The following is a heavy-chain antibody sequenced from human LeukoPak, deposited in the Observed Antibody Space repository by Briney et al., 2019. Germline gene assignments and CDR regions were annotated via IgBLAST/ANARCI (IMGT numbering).Heavy chain of an antibody. D-gene: IGHD2-21*01. CDR3: ARGDWSFDY. CDR2: IYYSGST. V-gene: IGHV4-39*07. Sequence: LETLSLTCTVSGGSISSSSYYWGWIRQPPGKGLEWIGSIYYSGSTYYNPSLKSRVTISVDTSKNQFSLKLSSVTAADTAVYYCARGDWSFDYWGQGTLVTVSS. CDR1: GGSISSSSYY. J-gene: IGHJ4*02.